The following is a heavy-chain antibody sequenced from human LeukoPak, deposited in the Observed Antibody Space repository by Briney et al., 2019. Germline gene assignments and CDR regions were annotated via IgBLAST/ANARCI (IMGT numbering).Heavy chain of an antibody. V-gene: IGHV4-34*01. CDR1: GGSFSGYY. Sequence: SETLSLTCAVYGGSFSGYYWSWIRQPPGKGLEWIGEINHSGSTNYNPSLKSRVTISVDTSKNQVSLKLSSVTSADTAVYYCARETLELRQAHFYYGLDVWGQGTTVTVSS. CDR3: ARETLELRQAHFYYGLDV. CDR2: INHSGST. J-gene: IGHJ6*02. D-gene: IGHD1-7*01.